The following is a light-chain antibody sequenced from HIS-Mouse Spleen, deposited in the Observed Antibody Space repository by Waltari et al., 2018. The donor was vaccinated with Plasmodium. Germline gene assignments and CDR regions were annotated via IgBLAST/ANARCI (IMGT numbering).Light chain of an antibody. V-gene: IGLV7-43*01. CDR1: TGAVTSGYY. Sequence: QTVVTQEPSLTVSPGGTVTLTCASSTGAVTSGYYPNWFQQKPGQAPRALIYSTSNEHSGTPARFSGSLLGGKAALTLSGVQPEDEAVYYCLLYYGGARVFGGGTKLTVL. CDR2: STS. CDR3: LLYYGGARV. J-gene: IGLJ3*02.